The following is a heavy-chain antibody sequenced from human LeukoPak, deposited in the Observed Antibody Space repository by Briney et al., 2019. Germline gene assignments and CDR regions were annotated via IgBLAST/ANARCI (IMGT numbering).Heavy chain of an antibody. D-gene: IGHD1-26*01. CDR2: IKLDGTQK. CDR3: ARDPYSGTYGNTYYYYMDV. J-gene: IGHJ6*03. V-gene: IGHV3-7*01. CDR1: GFTFRNYW. Sequence: GGSLRLSCAASGFTFRNYWMSWIRQAPGRGLEWVANIKLDGTQKNYIQSVRGRFTISRDTARNFLYLQLSSLRAEDTAVYYCARDPYSGTYGNTYYYYMDVWGKGTTVTVSS.